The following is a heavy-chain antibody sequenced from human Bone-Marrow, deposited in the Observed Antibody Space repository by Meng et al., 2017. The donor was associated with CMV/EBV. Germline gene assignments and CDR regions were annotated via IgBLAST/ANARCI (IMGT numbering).Heavy chain of an antibody. Sequence: GSLRLSCTVSGGSISSSSSYWGWIRQPPGKGLEWIGSIYYSGSTYYNPSLKSRVTISVDTSKNQFSLKLSSVTAADTAVYYCAREKYSNYYYYGMDVWGQGTTVTVSS. CDR1: GGSISSSSSY. CDR2: IYYSGST. CDR3: AREKYSNYYYYGMDV. D-gene: IGHD4-11*01. V-gene: IGHV4-39*07. J-gene: IGHJ6*02.